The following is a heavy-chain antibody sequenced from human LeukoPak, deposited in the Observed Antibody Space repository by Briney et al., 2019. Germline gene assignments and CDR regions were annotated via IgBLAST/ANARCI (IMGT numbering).Heavy chain of an antibody. D-gene: IGHD7-27*01. CDR3: ARRGTNWGRFDY. CDR2: IYYSGST. V-gene: IGHV4-59*08. J-gene: IGHJ4*02. CDR1: GGSISSYY. Sequence: SETLSLTCTVSGGSISSYYWSWIRQPPGKGLEWIGYIYYSGSTNYNPSLKSRVTISVDTSKNQFSLKLSSVTAADTAVYYCARRGTNWGRFDYWGQGSLVTVSS.